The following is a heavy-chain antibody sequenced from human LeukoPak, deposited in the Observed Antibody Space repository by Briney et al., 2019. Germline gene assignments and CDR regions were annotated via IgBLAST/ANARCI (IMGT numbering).Heavy chain of an antibody. CDR3: VRQAVSGDSGIAY. D-gene: IGHD4-17*01. V-gene: IGHV3-74*01. Sequence: GGSLRLSCAASGFTFSSYNMNWVRQAPGKGLEWVSRINPDGSSSNYADSVKGRFTMSRDNAKSMVYLQMDGLRAEDTAVFSCVRQAVSGDSGIAYWGRGVPVTVSS. CDR2: INPDGSSS. J-gene: IGHJ4*02. CDR1: GFTFSSYN.